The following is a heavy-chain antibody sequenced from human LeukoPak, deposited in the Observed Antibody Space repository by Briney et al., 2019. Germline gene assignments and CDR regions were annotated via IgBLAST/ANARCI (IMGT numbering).Heavy chain of an antibody. D-gene: IGHD2-8*02. CDR1: GGSISSYS. J-gene: IGHJ4*02. CDR2: IYGSGTT. CDR3: ARYCTGGLFYFDF. Sequence: SETLSLTCTVSGGSISSYSWSRIRQPPGKGLEWIGFIYGSGTTKYNPSLKSRVTISVDTSKNQISLRLTSVTAADTAVYYCARYCTGGLFYFDFWGQGTLVTVSS. V-gene: IGHV4-59*01.